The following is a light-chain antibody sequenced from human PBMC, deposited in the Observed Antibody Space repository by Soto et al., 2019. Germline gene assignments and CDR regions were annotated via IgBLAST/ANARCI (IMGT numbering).Light chain of an antibody. CDR3: QQYGSSPLYT. CDR1: RSVSTSY. Sequence: EIVLTQSPGTLSLSPGERATLYCRASRSVSTSYLAWYQQKPGQAPRLLIYDASSKATGIPDRFSGSGSGTDFTLTISRLEPEDFAVYYCQQYGSSPLYTFGQGTKLEIK. V-gene: IGKV3-20*01. CDR2: DAS. J-gene: IGKJ2*01.